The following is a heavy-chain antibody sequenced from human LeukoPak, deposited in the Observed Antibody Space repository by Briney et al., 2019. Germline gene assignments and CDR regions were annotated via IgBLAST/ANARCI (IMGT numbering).Heavy chain of an antibody. CDR2: ISSSSSTI. CDR3: ARRPDHFGSGGEFDY. D-gene: IGHD3-10*01. V-gene: IGHV3-48*01. CDR1: GFTFSSYS. Sequence: PGGSLRLSCAASGFTFSSYSMNWVRQAPGKGLEWVSYISSSSSTIYYADSVKGRFTISRDNAKNSLYLQMNSLRAEDTAVYYCARRPDHFGSGGEFDYRGQGTLVTVSS. J-gene: IGHJ4*02.